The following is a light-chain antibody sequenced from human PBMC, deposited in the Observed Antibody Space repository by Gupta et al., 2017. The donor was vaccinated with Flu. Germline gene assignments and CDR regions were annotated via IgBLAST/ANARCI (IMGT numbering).Light chain of an antibody. CDR3: GTWDSGLWV. J-gene: IGLJ3*02. Sequence: QSVLTQPPSVSAAPGQKVTILCSGSSSNIGKNYVSWYQQLPGTAPRLLVYEDDRRPPGIPDRFSGSKSGTSATLGIIGLQTGDEADYYCGTWDSGLWVFGGGTKLTVL. CDR2: EDD. V-gene: IGLV1-51*02. CDR1: SSNIGKNY.